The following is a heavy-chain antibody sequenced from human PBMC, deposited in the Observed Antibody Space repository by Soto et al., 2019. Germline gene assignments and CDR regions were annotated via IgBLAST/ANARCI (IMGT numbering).Heavy chain of an antibody. CDR2: IYYSGST. J-gene: IGHJ6*02. V-gene: IGHV4-39*01. D-gene: IGHD6-6*01. CDR1: GGSISNTSSY. CDR3: ARRFPRSSPEYYNYYYGMNV. Sequence: SETLSLTCTVSGGSISNTSSYWGWMRQPPGKGLEWIGSIYYSGSTYYNPSLKSRVTISVDTSKNQFSLKLSSVTAADTAVYYCARRFPRSSPEYYNYYYGMNVWGQGTTVTVSS.